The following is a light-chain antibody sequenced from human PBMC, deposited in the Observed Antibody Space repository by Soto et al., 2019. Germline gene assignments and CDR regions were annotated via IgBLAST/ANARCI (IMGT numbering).Light chain of an antibody. CDR2: DVS. Sequence: QSALTQPASVSRSPGQSITISCTGTSSDVGGYNYVSWYQQHPGKAPKLMIYDVSHRPSGVSIRFSGSKSGNTASLTISGLQAEDEADYYCSSYTSSSTVVFGGGTKVTVL. CDR3: SSYTSSSTVV. V-gene: IGLV2-14*01. CDR1: SSDVGGYNY. J-gene: IGLJ2*01.